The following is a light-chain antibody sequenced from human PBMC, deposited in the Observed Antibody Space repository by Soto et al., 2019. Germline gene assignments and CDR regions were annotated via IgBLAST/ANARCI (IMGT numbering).Light chain of an antibody. CDR3: LSYDNSLSGSRV. V-gene: IGLV1-40*01. CDR1: RSNIGAGYD. J-gene: IGLJ3*02. Sequence: QSVLTQPPSVSGAPGQRVTISCTGSRSNIGAGYDVHWYQQLPGTAPKLLIYGTNNRPSGVPDRFSGSKSGMSASLAITGLQAADEANYYCLSYDNSLSGSRVFGGGTKVTVL. CDR2: GTN.